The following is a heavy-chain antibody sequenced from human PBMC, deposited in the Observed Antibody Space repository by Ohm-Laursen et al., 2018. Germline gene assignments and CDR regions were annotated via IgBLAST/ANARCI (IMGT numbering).Heavy chain of an antibody. V-gene: IGHV3-30*18. CDR3: AKDLGYNYAFDY. CDR1: GFTFSSYG. J-gene: IGHJ4*02. Sequence: SLRLSCSASGFTFSSYGMHWVRQAPGKGLEWVAVISYDGSNKYYADSVKGRFTISRDNSKNTLYLQMNSLRTEDTAVYYCAKDLGYNYAFDYWGQGTLVTVSS. D-gene: IGHD1-1*01. CDR2: ISYDGSNK.